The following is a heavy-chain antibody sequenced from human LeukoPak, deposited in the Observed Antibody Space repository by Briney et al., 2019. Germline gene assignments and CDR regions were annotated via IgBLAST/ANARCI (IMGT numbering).Heavy chain of an antibody. CDR1: GFTFNRYD. CDR3: GESPHCNNWSAFGN. V-gene: IGHV3-23*01. Sequence: GGSLRLSCAACGFTFNRYDMSWVRQAPGKGLDWVSAISDSGGSTSYADSVKGRFTISRDNSKNTLYLQMNSLRAEDTAIYYSGESPHCNNWSAFGNWGQGTMVTVSS. D-gene: IGHD3-3*01. J-gene: IGHJ3*02. CDR2: ISDSGGST.